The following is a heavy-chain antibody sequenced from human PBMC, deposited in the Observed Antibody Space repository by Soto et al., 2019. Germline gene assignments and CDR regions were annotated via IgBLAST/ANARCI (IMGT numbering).Heavy chain of an antibody. D-gene: IGHD2-15*01. CDR2: VSIGGST. Sequence: GGSLRLSCAASRLTFSSYAMGWVRQGPGKGLEWVAVVSIGGSTHYADSVRGRFTISRDNSKNTLSLQMNSLTAEDTAVYFCAKRRGAGGHFDYWGQGALVTVSS. CDR3: AKRRGAGGHFDY. J-gene: IGHJ4*02. CDR1: RLTFSSYA. V-gene: IGHV3-23*01.